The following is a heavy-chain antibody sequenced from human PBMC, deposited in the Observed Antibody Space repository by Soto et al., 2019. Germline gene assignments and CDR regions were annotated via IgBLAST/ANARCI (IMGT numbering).Heavy chain of an antibody. J-gene: IGHJ6*02. Sequence: SETLSLTCAVSRGPISSTNWWSWVRQSPGRGLEWIGEIYHSGATNYNPSLKGRVTISVDRSKNQFSLKLSSVTAADTAVYYCARARDVRSPMDVWGQGTTVTVSS. CDR2: IYHSGAT. CDR3: ARARDVRSPMDV. CDR1: RGPISSTNW. V-gene: IGHV4-4*02. D-gene: IGHD6-13*01.